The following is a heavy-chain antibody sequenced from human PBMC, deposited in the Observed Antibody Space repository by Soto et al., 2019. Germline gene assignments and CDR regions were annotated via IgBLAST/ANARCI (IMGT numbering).Heavy chain of an antibody. CDR1: GGSISSYY. D-gene: IGHD6-19*01. CDR3: ARGGSSGWSSRGYYYYYMDV. Sequence: QVQLQESGPGLVKPSETLSLTCTVSGGSISSYYWSWIRQPPGKGLEWIGYIYYSGSTNYNPSLKCRVTISVDTSKNQFSLKLSSVTAADTAVYYCARGGSSGWSSRGYYYYYMDVWGKGTTVTVSS. J-gene: IGHJ6*03. CDR2: IYYSGST. V-gene: IGHV4-59*01.